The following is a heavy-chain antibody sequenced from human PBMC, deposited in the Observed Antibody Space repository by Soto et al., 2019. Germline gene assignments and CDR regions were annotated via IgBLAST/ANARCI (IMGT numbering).Heavy chain of an antibody. J-gene: IGHJ4*02. D-gene: IGHD6-13*01. Sequence: GSLRLSCAASGFTFSSYSMNWVRQAPGKGLEWVSYISSSSSTIYYADSVKGRFTISRDNSKNTLYLQMNSLRAEDTAVYYCARDRFASSWSYFDYWGQGTPVTVS. CDR1: GFTFSSYS. CDR2: ISSSSSTI. CDR3: ARDRFASSWSYFDY. V-gene: IGHV3-48*01.